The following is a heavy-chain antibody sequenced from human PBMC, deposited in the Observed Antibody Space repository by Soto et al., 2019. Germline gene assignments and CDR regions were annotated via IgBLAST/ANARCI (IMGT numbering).Heavy chain of an antibody. V-gene: IGHV5-51*01. CDR3: ARVWWNSGNWFDP. D-gene: IGHD3-16*01. Sequence: GESLKISCRTSGYTFTNYWVGWVRQMPGKGLEWMGIIYPGDSDTRYSPSFQGQVTISADKSISTAYLQWSNLKASDTAMYYCARVWWNSGNWFDPLGQGTLVTVSS. J-gene: IGHJ5*02. CDR2: IYPGDSDT. CDR1: GYTFTNYW.